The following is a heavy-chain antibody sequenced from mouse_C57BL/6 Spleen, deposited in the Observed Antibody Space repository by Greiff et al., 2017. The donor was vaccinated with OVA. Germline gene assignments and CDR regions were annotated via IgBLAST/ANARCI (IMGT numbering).Heavy chain of an antibody. J-gene: IGHJ4*01. CDR3: ARDPLMDY. CDR1: GYSFTGYY. Sequence: EVQLQQSGPELVKPGASVKLSCKASGYSFTGYYMNWVKQSPEKSLEWIGEINPSTGGTTYNQKFKAKATLTVDKSSSTAYMQLKSLTSEDSAVYYCARDPLMDYWGQGTSVTVSS. D-gene: IGHD6-1*01. V-gene: IGHV1-42*01. CDR2: INPSTGGT.